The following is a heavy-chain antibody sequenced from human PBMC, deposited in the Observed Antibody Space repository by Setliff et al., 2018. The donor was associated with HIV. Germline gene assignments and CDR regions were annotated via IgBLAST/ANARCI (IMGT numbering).Heavy chain of an antibody. CDR1: GGSFSGYY. D-gene: IGHD6-13*01. CDR2: INYGGST. V-gene: IGHV4-34*01. J-gene: IGHJ4*02. CDR3: ARDTRIAATGTYYFDY. Sequence: KASETLSLTCAVYGGSFSGYYWSWIRQPPGKGLEWIGEINYGGSTDYNPSLKSRVTISVDTSKNQFSLKLSSVTAADTAVYYCARDTRIAATGTYYFDYWGQGTLVTVSS.